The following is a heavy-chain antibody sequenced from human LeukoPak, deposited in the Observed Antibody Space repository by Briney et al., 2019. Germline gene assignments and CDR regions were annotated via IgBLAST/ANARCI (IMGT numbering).Heavy chain of an antibody. Sequence: GASVKVSGKASGYTFTSYAMHWVRQAPGQRLEWMGWINAGNGNTKYSQKFQGRVTITRDTSASTAYMELSSLRSEDTAVYYCARDRSVRGVGDYWGQGTLVTVSS. D-gene: IGHD3-10*01. J-gene: IGHJ4*02. CDR3: ARDRSVRGVGDY. V-gene: IGHV1-3*01. CDR2: INAGNGNT. CDR1: GYTFTSYA.